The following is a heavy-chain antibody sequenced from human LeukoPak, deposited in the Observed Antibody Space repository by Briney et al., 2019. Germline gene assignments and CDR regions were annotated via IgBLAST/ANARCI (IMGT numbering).Heavy chain of an antibody. V-gene: IGHV3-23*01. CDR1: GFTFSSYA. D-gene: IGHD6-19*01. CDR2: ISGSGGST. J-gene: IGHJ4*02. Sequence: GGSLRLSCAASGFTFSSYAMSWVRQAPGKGLEWVSAISGSGGSTYYADSVKGRFTISRDNSKNTLYLQMNSLRAEDAAVYYCAKAFSSGWYIGYFDYWGQGTLVTVSS. CDR3: AKAFSSGWYIGYFDY.